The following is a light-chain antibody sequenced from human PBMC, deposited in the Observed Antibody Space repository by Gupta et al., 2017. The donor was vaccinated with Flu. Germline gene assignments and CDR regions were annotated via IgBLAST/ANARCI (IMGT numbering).Light chain of an antibody. J-gene: IGKJ5*01. CDR1: QGISSY. Sequence: GARVPITGRASQGISSYLAWYQQKPGKAPKLLIYAASTLQSGVPSRFSGSGSGTEFTLTISSLQPEDFATYYCQQLNSYPITFGQGTRLEIK. V-gene: IGKV1-9*01. CDR2: AAS. CDR3: QQLNSYPIT.